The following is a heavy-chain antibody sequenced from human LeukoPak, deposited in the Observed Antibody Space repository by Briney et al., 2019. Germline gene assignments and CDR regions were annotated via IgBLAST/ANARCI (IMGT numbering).Heavy chain of an antibody. V-gene: IGHV1-8*01. CDR1: GYTFTSYD. Sequence: ASVKVSCKASGYTFTSYDINWVRQATGQGLEWMGWMNPNSGNTGYAQKFQGRVTITADESTSTAYMELSSLRSEDTAVYYCASGVYDSSGYPRIYYYYYMDVWGKGTTVTISS. D-gene: IGHD3-22*01. J-gene: IGHJ6*03. CDR3: ASGVYDSSGYPRIYYYYYMDV. CDR2: MNPNSGNT.